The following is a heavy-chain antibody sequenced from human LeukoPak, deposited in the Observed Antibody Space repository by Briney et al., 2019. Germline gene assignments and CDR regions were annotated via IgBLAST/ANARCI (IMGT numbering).Heavy chain of an antibody. V-gene: IGHV1-69*13. Sequence: SVKVSCKASGYTFTSYGISWVRQAPGQGLEWMGGIIPIFGTANYAQKFQGRVTITADESTSTAYMELSSLRSEDTAVYYCARDSSGTFDYWGQGTLVTVSS. CDR3: ARDSSGTFDY. D-gene: IGHD3-22*01. CDR1: GYTFTSYG. J-gene: IGHJ4*02. CDR2: IIPIFGTA.